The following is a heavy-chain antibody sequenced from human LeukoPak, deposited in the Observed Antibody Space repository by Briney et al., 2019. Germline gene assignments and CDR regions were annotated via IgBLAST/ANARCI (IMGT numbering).Heavy chain of an antibody. CDR2: ISSSSGTI. Sequence: GGSLRLSCAASGFTFSSYSMNWVRQAPGKGLEWVSYISSSSGTIYYADSVKGRFTISRDNAKNSLYLQMNSLRAEDTAVYYCARDKWGNYVWGSYRPDYWGQGTLVTVSS. CDR1: GFTFSSYS. J-gene: IGHJ4*02. CDR3: ARDKWGNYVWGSYRPDY. D-gene: IGHD3-16*02. V-gene: IGHV3-48*01.